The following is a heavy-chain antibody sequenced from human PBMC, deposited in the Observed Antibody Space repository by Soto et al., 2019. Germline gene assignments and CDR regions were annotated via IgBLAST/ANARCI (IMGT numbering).Heavy chain of an antibody. V-gene: IGHV4-4*07. CDR2: IYPSGNT. J-gene: IGHJ6*02. CDR1: GGTISSYY. Sequence: SETLSLTCTVSGGTISSYYWSWIRQTAGKGLEWIGRIYPSGNTNYNPSLKSRVTRSIDTSKNQLSLKMSYVTAADTAVYFWAGDEGYYYSGMDVWGQGTAVTVSS. CDR3: AGDEGYYYSGMDV.